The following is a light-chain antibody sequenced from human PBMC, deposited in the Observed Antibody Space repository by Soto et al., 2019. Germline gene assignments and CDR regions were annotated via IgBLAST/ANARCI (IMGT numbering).Light chain of an antibody. V-gene: IGKV3-20*01. Sequence: DIVLTQSPGTLSLSPGERATLSCRASQSVSSSYLAWYQQKPGQAPRLLIYGASSRATGIPDRFSGSGSGTDFTLTISRLEPEDFAVYYCQQCGSSPTFGPGTKVDIK. J-gene: IGKJ3*01. CDR3: QQCGSSPT. CDR1: QSVSSSY. CDR2: GAS.